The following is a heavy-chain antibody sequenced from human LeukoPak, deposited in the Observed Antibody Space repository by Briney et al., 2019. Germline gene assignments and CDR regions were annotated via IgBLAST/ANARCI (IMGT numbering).Heavy chain of an antibody. J-gene: IGHJ4*02. CDR1: GFTFSSYA. CDR3: AKDSHYDSSGYNY. Sequence: GGSLRLPCAASGFTFSSYAMSWVRQAPGKGLEWVSAISGSGGSTYYADSVKGRFTISRDNSKNTLYLQMNSLRAEDTAVYYCAKDSHYDSSGYNYWGQGTLVTVSS. CDR2: ISGSGGST. V-gene: IGHV3-23*01. D-gene: IGHD3-22*01.